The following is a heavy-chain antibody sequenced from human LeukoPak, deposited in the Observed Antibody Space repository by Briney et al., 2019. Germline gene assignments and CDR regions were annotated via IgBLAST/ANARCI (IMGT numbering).Heavy chain of an antibody. CDR3: ARGPSGYHNT. J-gene: IGHJ4*02. D-gene: IGHD5-12*01. CDR2: INPDGGSI. V-gene: IGHV3-74*01. Sequence: GGSLRLSCAASGFTFSSYWMHWVRHAPGKGLVWVSRINPDGGSISYADSVKGRFTISRDNSKTTLYLQMNSLRAEDTAVYYCARGPSGYHNTGGQGTLVTVSS. CDR1: GFTFSSYW.